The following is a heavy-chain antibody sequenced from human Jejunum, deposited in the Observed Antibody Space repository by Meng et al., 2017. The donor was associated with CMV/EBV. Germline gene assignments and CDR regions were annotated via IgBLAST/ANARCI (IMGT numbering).Heavy chain of an antibody. Sequence: SISGYYWSWIRQPPGKGLEWIGYIHYSGSTIDNPSLKSRVTISVDSSKKQISLKLTSVTAADTAVYYCARDGGGNSPYYYYGMDVWGQGTTVTVSS. J-gene: IGHJ6*02. V-gene: IGHV4-59*01. CDR2: IHYSGST. CDR1: SISGYY. CDR3: ARDGGGNSPYYYYGMDV. D-gene: IGHD3-16*01.